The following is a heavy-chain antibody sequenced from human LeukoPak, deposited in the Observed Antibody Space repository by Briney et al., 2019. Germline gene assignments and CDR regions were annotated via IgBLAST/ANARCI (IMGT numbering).Heavy chain of an antibody. Sequence: GGSLRLSCVASGFRFKDHGMHWVRQAPGKGLEWVAFMRCDGGQILYTDSVKGRFIISRDNSKSALHLQIDRLRVDDTAVYYCAKRLWFGDSLGGAFDYWGQGTLVTVSP. CDR3: AKRLWFGDSLGGAFDY. V-gene: IGHV3-30*02. CDR2: MRCDGGQI. J-gene: IGHJ4*02. D-gene: IGHD3-10*01. CDR1: GFRFKDHG.